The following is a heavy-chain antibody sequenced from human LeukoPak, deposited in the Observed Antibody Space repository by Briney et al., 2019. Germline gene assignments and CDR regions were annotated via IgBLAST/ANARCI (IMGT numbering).Heavy chain of an antibody. CDR2: IKQDGGEI. Sequence: GGSLRLSCAASGFTFSRHWMTWVRQAPGKGLEWVANIKQDGGEIYYVDSVKGRFAISRDNAKKTLYLQMNSLRAEDTAVYYCARDKIVGATYFDYWGQGTLVTVSS. D-gene: IGHD1-26*01. CDR1: GFTFSRHW. J-gene: IGHJ4*02. CDR3: ARDKIVGATYFDY. V-gene: IGHV3-7*03.